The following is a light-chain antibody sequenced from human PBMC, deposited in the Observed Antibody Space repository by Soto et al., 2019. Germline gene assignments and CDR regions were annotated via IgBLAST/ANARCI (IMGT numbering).Light chain of an antibody. CDR3: QQRSSWPLT. Sequence: EIVLTQSPATQSLSPGETATLSCRASQSVSSSLACYQQKPGQTPRLLIYDASNRATGIPARFSGSGSGTDFTLTVSSLEPEDFAVYYCQQRSSWPLTFGGGTKVEIK. CDR2: DAS. V-gene: IGKV3-11*01. CDR1: QSVSSS. J-gene: IGKJ4*01.